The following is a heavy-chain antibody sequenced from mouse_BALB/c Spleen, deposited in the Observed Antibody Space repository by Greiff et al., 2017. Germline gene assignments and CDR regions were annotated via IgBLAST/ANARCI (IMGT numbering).Heavy chain of an antibody. Sequence: EVQLVESGGGLVKPGGSLKLSCAASGFTFSSYAMSWVRQTPEKRLEWVASISSGGSTYYPDSVKGRFTISRDNARNILYLQMSSLRSEDTAMYYCAREDDYDWYFDVWGAGTTVTVSS. CDR1: GFTFSSYA. D-gene: IGHD2-4*01. CDR2: ISSGGST. J-gene: IGHJ1*01. CDR3: AREDDYDWYFDV. V-gene: IGHV5-6-5*01.